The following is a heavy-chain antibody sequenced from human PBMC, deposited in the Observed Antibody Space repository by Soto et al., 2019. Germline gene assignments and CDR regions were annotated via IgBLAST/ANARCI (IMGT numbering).Heavy chain of an antibody. D-gene: IGHD2-15*01. CDR1: GYTFTSYA. CDR3: ARDLGGGTDY. V-gene: IGHV1-3*01. J-gene: IGHJ4*02. CDR2: INAGNGNT. Sequence: QVQLVQSGAEVKKPGASVKVSCKASGYTFTSYAMQWVRQAPGQRLEWMGGINAGNGNTKYSQKFQGRVTITSDTSASTDYMELSSLRSADTAVYYCARDLGGGTDYWGQGTLVNVSS.